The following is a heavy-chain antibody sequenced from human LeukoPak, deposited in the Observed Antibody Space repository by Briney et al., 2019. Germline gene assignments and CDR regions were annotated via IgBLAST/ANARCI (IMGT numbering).Heavy chain of an antibody. CDR3: ARGLPYYYDSSGYFDY. D-gene: IGHD3-22*01. CDR1: GGSSSGYY. Sequence: PSETLSLACAVYGGSSSGYYWSWIRQPPGKGLEWIGEINHSGSTNYSPSLKSRVTISVDTSKNQFSLKLSSVTAADTAVYYCARGLPYYYDSSGYFDYWGQGTLVTVSS. CDR2: INHSGST. V-gene: IGHV4-34*01. J-gene: IGHJ4*02.